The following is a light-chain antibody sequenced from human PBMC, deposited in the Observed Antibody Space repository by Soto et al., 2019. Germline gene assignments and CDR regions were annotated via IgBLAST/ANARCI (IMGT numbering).Light chain of an antibody. V-gene: IGLV2-23*01. CDR2: EGS. CDR1: SSDVGSYNL. J-gene: IGLJ1*01. CDR3: CSYAGSPYV. Sequence: QSALTQPASVSGSPGQSITSSCTGTSSDVGSYNLVSWYQQYPGKAPKLMIYEGSKRPSGVSNRFSGSKSGNTASLTISGLQAEDEADYYCCSYAGSPYVFGSGTKLTVL.